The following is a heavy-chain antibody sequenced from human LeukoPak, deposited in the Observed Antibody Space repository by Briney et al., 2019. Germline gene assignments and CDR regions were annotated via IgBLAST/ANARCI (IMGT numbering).Heavy chain of an antibody. CDR3: AKDTGQLPAP. Sequence: QPGRSLRLSCAASGFTFSSYGMHWVRQAPGKGLEWVAFIRYDGSNKYYADSVKGRFTISRDNSKNTLYLQMNSLRAEDTAVYYCAKDTGQLPAPWGQGTLVTVSS. D-gene: IGHD1-26*01. V-gene: IGHV3-30*02. CDR1: GFTFSSYG. J-gene: IGHJ5*02. CDR2: IRYDGSNK.